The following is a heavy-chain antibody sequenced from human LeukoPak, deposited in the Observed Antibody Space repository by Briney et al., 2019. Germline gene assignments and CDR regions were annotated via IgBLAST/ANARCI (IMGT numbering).Heavy chain of an antibody. V-gene: IGHV3-7*01. Sequence: GGSLRLSCAASGFTFSSYWMSWVRQAPGKGLEWVANIKQDGSEKYYVDSVKGRFTISRDNAKNSLYLQMNSLRAEDTAVYYCASFRVEDILTGYYLAGGRFAFDIWGQGTMVTVSS. CDR1: GFTFSSYW. CDR3: ASFRVEDILTGYYLAGGRFAFDI. J-gene: IGHJ3*02. D-gene: IGHD3-9*01. CDR2: IKQDGSEK.